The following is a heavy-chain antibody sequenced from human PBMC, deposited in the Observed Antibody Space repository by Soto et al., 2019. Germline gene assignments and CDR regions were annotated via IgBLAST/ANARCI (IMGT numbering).Heavy chain of an antibody. CDR1: GFSLSTSGVG. Sequence: QITLKESGPTLVKPTQTLTLTCTFSGFSLSTSGVGVGWIRQPPGKALEWLALIYWNDDKRYSPSLKSRLTITKDTSKNQVVLTMTNMDPVDTATYYCAHRISYYYDSSGYNFDAFDIWGQGTMVTVSS. D-gene: IGHD3-22*01. CDR3: AHRISYYYDSSGYNFDAFDI. V-gene: IGHV2-5*01. CDR2: IYWNDDK. J-gene: IGHJ3*02.